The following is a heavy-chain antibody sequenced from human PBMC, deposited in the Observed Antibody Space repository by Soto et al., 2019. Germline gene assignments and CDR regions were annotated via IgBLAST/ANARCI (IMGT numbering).Heavy chain of an antibody. D-gene: IGHD6-19*01. Sequence: QVQLQESGPGLVKPSETLSLTCTVSGGSVSSGNYYWSWIRQPPGKRLEWIGYIYYSGSTNYNPALQSRVHIYIETSKSPFSRKLITLATADPALYDCARYSVGWYALSSWGQGTLVTVS. CDR1: GGSVSSGNYY. J-gene: IGHJ5*02. CDR3: ARYSVGWYALSS. V-gene: IGHV4-61*01. CDR2: IYYSGST.